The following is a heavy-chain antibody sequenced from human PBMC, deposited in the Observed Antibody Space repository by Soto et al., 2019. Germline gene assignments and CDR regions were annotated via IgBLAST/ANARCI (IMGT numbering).Heavy chain of an antibody. CDR2: ISYDGSNK. CDR1: GFTFSSYG. D-gene: IGHD2-2*01. CDR3: AKVRTSRTNDAFDI. V-gene: IGHV3-30*18. J-gene: IGHJ3*02. Sequence: QVQLVESGGGVVQPGRSLRLSCAASGFTFSSYGMHWVRQAPGKGLEWVAVISYDGSNKYYADSVKGRFTISRDNSKNTLYLQRNSLRAEDTAVYYCAKVRTSRTNDAFDIWGQGTMVTVSS.